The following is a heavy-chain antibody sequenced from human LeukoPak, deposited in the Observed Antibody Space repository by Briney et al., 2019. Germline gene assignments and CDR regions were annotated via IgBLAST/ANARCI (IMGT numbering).Heavy chain of an antibody. V-gene: IGHV3-48*01. J-gene: IGHJ6*02. CDR3: ARGYFDRLSQVDYYYVMDV. Sequence: PGGSLRLSCAASGFTFSSYSMNWVRQAPGKGLEWVSYISSSSSTIYYADSVKGRFTISRDNAKNSLYLQMNSLRAEDTAVYYCARGYFDRLSQVDYYYVMDVWGQGTTVTVSS. D-gene: IGHD3-9*01. CDR1: GFTFSSYS. CDR2: ISSSSSTI.